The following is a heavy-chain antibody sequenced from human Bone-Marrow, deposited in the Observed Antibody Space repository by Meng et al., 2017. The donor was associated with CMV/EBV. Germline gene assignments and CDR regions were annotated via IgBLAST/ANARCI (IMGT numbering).Heavy chain of an antibody. CDR1: AFSLSTSGVG. Sequence: CSFSAFSLSTSGVGVRWIRQPPGKALEWLAVIYWDDDKRYSPSLESRLTITKDTFKNQVVLTMTNMDPVDTATYYCAHIAVAGIWLDYWGQGTLVTVSS. D-gene: IGHD6-19*01. CDR2: IYWDDDK. J-gene: IGHJ4*02. CDR3: AHIAVAGIWLDY. V-gene: IGHV2-5*02.